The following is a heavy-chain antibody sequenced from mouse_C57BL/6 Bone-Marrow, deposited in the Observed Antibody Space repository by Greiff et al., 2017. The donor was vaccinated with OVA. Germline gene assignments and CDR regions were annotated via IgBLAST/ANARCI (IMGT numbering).Heavy chain of an antibody. J-gene: IGHJ4*01. CDR1: GYAFSSSW. CDR2: IYPGDGDT. CDR3: AYSPYYAMDY. D-gene: IGHD3-1*01. V-gene: IGHV1-82*01. Sequence: VQLVESGPELVKPGASVKISCKASGYAFSSSWMNWVKQRPGKGLEWIGRIYPGDGDTNYNGKFKGKATLTADKSSSTAYMQLSSLTSEDSAVYFCAYSPYYAMDYWGQGTSVTVSS.